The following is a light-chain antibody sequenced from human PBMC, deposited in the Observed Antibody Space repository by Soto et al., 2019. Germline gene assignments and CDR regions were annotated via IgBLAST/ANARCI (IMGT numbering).Light chain of an antibody. Sequence: IAMTQSPATLSVSPGARAPLSSRASQSVSSNLAWYQQKPGQAPRLLIYGAATRATGIPARFSGSGSGTEFTLTISSLQSEDFAVYYCQQYNDWPPAITFGQGTKVDI. V-gene: IGKV3-15*01. CDR3: QQYNDWPPAIT. CDR1: QSVSSN. J-gene: IGKJ1*01. CDR2: GAA.